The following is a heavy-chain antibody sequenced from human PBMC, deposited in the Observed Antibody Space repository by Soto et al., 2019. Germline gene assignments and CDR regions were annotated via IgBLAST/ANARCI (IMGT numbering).Heavy chain of an antibody. J-gene: IGHJ4*02. CDR2: ISGSGGST. V-gene: IGHV3-23*01. Sequence: GSLRLSCAASGFTFSSYAMSWVRQAPGKGLECVSAISGSGGSTYYADSVKGRFTISRDNSKNTVYLQMNSLRAEDTAVYYCAKFTGYSSGWFDYWGQGTLVTVSS. CDR1: GFTFSSYA. D-gene: IGHD6-19*01. CDR3: AKFTGYSSGWFDY.